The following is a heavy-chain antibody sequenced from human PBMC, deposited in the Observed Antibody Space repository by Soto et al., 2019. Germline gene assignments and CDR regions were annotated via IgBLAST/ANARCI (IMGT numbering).Heavy chain of an antibody. CDR1: GGTFNTYA. V-gene: IGHV1-69*03. CDR3: TRSIGSGGVIGXXXX. D-gene: IGHD3-16*02. J-gene: IGHJ1*01. CDR2: ILPMFDRP. Sequence: QVQLVQSETEVKKPGSAVRVSCKASGGTFNTYAMNWVRQAPGQGLEWMGGILPMFDRPRYAQKFQGRVTITVDEPTTTAYMELSSLRSDDXXXXXCTRSIGSGGVIGXXXXWG.